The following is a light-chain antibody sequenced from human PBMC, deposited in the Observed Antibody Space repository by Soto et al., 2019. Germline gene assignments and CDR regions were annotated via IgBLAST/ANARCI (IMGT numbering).Light chain of an antibody. V-gene: IGLV2-23*02. CDR1: SSDVGTYNL. Sequence: QSALTQPASVSGSPGQSFNISCTGTSSDVGTYNLVSWYQQHPGKAPKLMIYEVTKRPSGISNRFSGSKSGNTASLTISGLQAEDEADYYCCSYAGSTTLVFGGGTKVTVL. CDR2: EVT. J-gene: IGLJ2*01. CDR3: CSYAGSTTLV.